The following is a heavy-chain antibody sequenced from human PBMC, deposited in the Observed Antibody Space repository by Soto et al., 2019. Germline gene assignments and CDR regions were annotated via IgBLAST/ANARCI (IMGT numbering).Heavy chain of an antibody. Sequence: QLQLQESGPGLVKPSETLSLTCTVSGGSISSSSSYWGWIRQPPGKGPEWIGSIYYTGSTYDNPSLKSRVTISVDTSKNQFSLKLSSVTAADTAMYYCARHCGTSILNGMDVWGQGTTVTVSS. CDR3: ARHCGTSILNGMDV. J-gene: IGHJ6*02. CDR2: IYYTGST. D-gene: IGHD1-1*01. CDR1: GGSISSSSSY. V-gene: IGHV4-39*01.